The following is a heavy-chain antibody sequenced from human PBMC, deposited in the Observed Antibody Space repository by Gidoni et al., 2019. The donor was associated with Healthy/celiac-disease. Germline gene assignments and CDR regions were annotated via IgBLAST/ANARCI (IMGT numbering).Heavy chain of an antibody. CDR1: GYSFTSYW. CDR2: IDPSDSYT. D-gene: IGHD3-10*01. V-gene: IGHV5-10-1*03. CDR3: ARIPTMVRGVTRYYYYGMDV. Sequence: EVQLVQSGAEVKKPGESLRISCKGSGYSFTSYWLSWVRQMPGKGLEWMGRIDPSDSYTNYSPSFQGHVTISADKSISTAYLQWSSLKASDTAMYYCARIPTMVRGVTRYYYYGMDVWGQGTTVTVSS. J-gene: IGHJ6*02.